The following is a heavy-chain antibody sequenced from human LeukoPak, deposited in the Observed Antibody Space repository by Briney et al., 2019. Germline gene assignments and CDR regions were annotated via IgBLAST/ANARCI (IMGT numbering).Heavy chain of an antibody. CDR1: GFTFSSYS. J-gene: IGHJ6*04. CDR3: ANWRLDYDSSGLV. Sequence: GGSLRLSCAASGFTFSSYSMNWVRQAPGKGLEWVSSISSSSIYIYYADSVKGRFTISRDNSKNTLYLQMNSLRTEDTAMYYCANWRLDYDSSGLVWGKGTTVTVSS. V-gene: IGHV3-21*01. CDR2: ISSSSIYI. D-gene: IGHD3-22*01.